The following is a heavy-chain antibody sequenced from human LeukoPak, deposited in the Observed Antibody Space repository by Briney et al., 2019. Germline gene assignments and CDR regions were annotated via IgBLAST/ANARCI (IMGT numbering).Heavy chain of an antibody. CDR1: GGSISSGDYY. D-gene: IGHD6-13*01. CDR2: IYYSGST. V-gene: IGHV4-30-4*01. J-gene: IGHJ4*02. Sequence: PSQTLSLTCSVSGGSISSGDYYWSWIRQPPGKGLEWIGYIYYSGSTNYNPSLKSRVTISVDTSKNQFSLKLSSVTAADTAVYYCARVGLTGSWYYYFDYWGQGTLVTVSS. CDR3: ARVGLTGSWYYYFDY.